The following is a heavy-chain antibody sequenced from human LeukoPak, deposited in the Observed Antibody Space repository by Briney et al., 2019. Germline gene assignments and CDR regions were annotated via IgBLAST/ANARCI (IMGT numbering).Heavy chain of an antibody. D-gene: IGHD3-22*01. CDR2: INWNGGST. CDR3: ARVTHINYYYDSSGHGVFDY. J-gene: IGHJ4*02. Sequence: GGSLRLSCAASGFTFSSYAMSWVRQAPGKGLEWVSGINWNGGSTGYADSVKGRFTISRDNAKNSLYLQMNSLRAEDTALYHCARVTHINYYYDSSGHGVFDYWGQGTLVTVSS. CDR1: GFTFSSYA. V-gene: IGHV3-20*01.